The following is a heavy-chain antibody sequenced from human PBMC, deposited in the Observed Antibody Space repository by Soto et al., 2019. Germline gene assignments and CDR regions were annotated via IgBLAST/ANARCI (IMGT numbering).Heavy chain of an antibody. Sequence: SETLYLTCAVSGGSISSGGYSWSWIRQPPGKGLEWIGYIYYSGSTNYNPSLKSRVTISVDTSKNQFSLKLSSVTAADTAVYYCARARLSRSWWFDPWGQGTLVTVSS. CDR3: ARARLSRSWWFDP. CDR1: GGSISSGGYS. D-gene: IGHD3-10*01. V-gene: IGHV4-61*08. J-gene: IGHJ5*02. CDR2: IYYSGST.